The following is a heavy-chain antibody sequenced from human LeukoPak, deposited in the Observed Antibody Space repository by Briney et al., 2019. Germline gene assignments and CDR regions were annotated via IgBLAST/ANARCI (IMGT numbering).Heavy chain of an antibody. V-gene: IGHV3-21*01. Sequence: SGGSLRLSCAASGFTFSSYAMTWVRQAPGKGLEWVSSISSSSSYIYYADSVKGRFTISRDNAKNSLYLQMNSLRAEDTAVYYCARDIVVVPAALAGMDVWGQGTTVTVSS. CDR2: ISSSSSYI. CDR3: ARDIVVVPAALAGMDV. CDR1: GFTFSSYA. D-gene: IGHD2-2*01. J-gene: IGHJ6*02.